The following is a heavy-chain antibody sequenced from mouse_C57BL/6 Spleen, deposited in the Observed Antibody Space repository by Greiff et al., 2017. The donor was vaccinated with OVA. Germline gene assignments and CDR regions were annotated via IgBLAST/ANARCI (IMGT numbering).Heavy chain of an antibody. J-gene: IGHJ2*01. CDR3: ARCSNLYFDY. D-gene: IGHD2-5*01. Sequence: EVNVVESGGGLVKPGGSLKLSCAASGFTFSDYGMHWVRQAPEKGLEWVAYISSGSSTIYYADTVKGRFTISRDNAKNTLFLQMTSLRSEDTAMYYCARCSNLYFDYWGQGTTLTVSS. CDR1: GFTFSDYG. V-gene: IGHV5-17*01. CDR2: ISSGSSTI.